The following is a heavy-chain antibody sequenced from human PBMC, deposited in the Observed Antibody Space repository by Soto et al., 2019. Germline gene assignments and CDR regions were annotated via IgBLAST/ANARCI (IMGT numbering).Heavy chain of an antibody. CDR3: ARSRGGSGNYGEDY. V-gene: IGHV1-18*01. Sequence: QVQLVQSGAEVKKPGASVKVSCKASGYTFTSFGITWVRQARGQGLEWMGWISAYNGNTNYAQNLQGRVTMTTDTSTSTAYMDLRSLRSDDTAVYNCARSRGGSGNYGEDYWGQGTLVTVSS. CDR2: ISAYNGNT. D-gene: IGHD3-10*01. J-gene: IGHJ4*02. CDR1: GYTFTSFG.